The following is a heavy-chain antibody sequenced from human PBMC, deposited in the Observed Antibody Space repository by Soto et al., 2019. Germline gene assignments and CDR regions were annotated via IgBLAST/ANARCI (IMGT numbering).Heavy chain of an antibody. CDR3: VRDYDSSGFYSGH. CDR1: GFTFSSYW. V-gene: IGHV3-74*03. Sequence: EVQLVESGGGLVQPGGSLRLSCAASGFTFSSYWMHCVRQSPGKGLVWVSQIDSDGRSTTYADTVKGRFTVSRDNAKNKLFLQMNSLRAEDTAVYYCVRDYDSSGFYSGHWGQGTLVTVSS. J-gene: IGHJ4*02. D-gene: IGHD3-22*01. CDR2: IDSDGRST.